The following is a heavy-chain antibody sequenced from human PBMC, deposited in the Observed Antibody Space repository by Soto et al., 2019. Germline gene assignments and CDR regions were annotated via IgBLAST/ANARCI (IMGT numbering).Heavy chain of an antibody. D-gene: IGHD3-22*01. CDR2: IIPIFGTA. V-gene: IGHV1-69*01. CDR3: ARRCGYYYDSSGPCCY. Sequence: QVQLVQSGAEVKKPGSSVKVSCKASGGTFSCYAISWVRQAPGQGLEWMGGIIPIFGTANYAQKFQGRVTITADESTSTAYMELSSLRSEDTAVYYCARRCGYYYDSSGPCCYWGQGTLVTVSS. J-gene: IGHJ4*02. CDR1: GGTFSCYA.